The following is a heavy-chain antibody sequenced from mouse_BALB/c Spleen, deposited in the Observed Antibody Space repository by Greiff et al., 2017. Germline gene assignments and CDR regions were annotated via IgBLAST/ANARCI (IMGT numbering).Heavy chain of an antibody. Sequence: QVQLQQPGAELVKPGASVKMSCKASGYTFTSYWMHWVKQRPGQGLEWIGTIDPSDSYTSYNQKFKGKATLTVDTSSSTAYMQLSSLTSEDSAVYYCTRREYYGSSTWFAYWGQGTLVTVSA. CDR3: TRREYYGSSTWFAY. J-gene: IGHJ3*01. V-gene: IGHV1S127*01. CDR1: GYTFTSYW. D-gene: IGHD1-1*01. CDR2: IDPSDSYT.